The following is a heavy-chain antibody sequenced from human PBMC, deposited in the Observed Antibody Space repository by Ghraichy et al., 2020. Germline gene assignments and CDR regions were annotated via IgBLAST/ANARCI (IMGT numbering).Heavy chain of an antibody. J-gene: IGHJ6*02. D-gene: IGHD3-3*01. V-gene: IGHV4-59*01. CDR1: GGSISSYY. Sequence: SETLSLTCTVSGGSISSYYWSWIRQPPGKGLEWIGYIYYSGSTNYNPSLKSRVTISVDTSKNQFSLKLSSVTAADTAVYYCARVGRSPQRFLGGVYGMDVWGQGTTVTVSS. CDR3: ARVGRSPQRFLGGVYGMDV. CDR2: IYYSGST.